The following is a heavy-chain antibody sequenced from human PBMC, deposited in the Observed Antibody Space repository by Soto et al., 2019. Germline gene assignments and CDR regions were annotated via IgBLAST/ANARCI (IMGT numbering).Heavy chain of an antibody. Sequence: QVQLVQSGPEMKKPGSSVKVSCKISGGTFSGTAINWVRQAPGQGHEWVGGIIPVFATTHYPQKFQGRVTITADDSTNTVYLELNRLRSDDTAVYHCVRAAHNNRFEFFHWGQGTRVTVSS. CDR2: IIPVFATT. CDR3: VRAAHNNRFEFFH. V-gene: IGHV1-69*01. D-gene: IGHD3-10*01. CDR1: GGTFSGTA. J-gene: IGHJ1*01.